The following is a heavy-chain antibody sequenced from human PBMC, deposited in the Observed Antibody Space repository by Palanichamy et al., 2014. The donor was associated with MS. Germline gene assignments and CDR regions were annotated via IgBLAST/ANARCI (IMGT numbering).Heavy chain of an antibody. Sequence: QVQLQESGPGLVKPSGTVSLTCTVSGASISSNKWWTWVRQPPGKGLEWIGEVYHSGITNYNPSLKSRVTISIDTSNNQFSLNVTSLTAADTAVYYCARNLVTAGGLDYWGQGTLVRVSS. CDR2: VYHSGIT. CDR1: GASISSNKW. V-gene: IGHV4-4*02. CDR3: ARNLVTAGGLDY. D-gene: IGHD2-21*02. J-gene: IGHJ4*02.